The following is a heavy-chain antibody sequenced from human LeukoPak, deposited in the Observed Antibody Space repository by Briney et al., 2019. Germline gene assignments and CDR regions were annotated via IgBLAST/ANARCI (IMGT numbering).Heavy chain of an antibody. D-gene: IGHD2-15*01. CDR2: INPNSGGT. CDR1: GYTFTGYY. J-gene: IGHJ6*03. V-gene: IGHV1-2*02. Sequence: ASVKVPCKASGYTFTGYYIHWVRQAPGQGLEWMGWINPNSGGTNYAQKFQGRVTMTRDTSISTAYVELSRLRSDDTAVYYCARVKVGCSGGSCYSGMLYYYYYYMDVWGKGTTVTVSS. CDR3: ARVKVGCSGGSCYSGMLYYYYYYMDV.